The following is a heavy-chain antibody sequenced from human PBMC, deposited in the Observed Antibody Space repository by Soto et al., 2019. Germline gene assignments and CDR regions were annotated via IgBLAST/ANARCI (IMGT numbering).Heavy chain of an antibody. Sequence: EVQLLESGGGLVQPGGSLRLSCAASGFIFSSYAMSWVRQAPGKGLEWVSGISGSDSSTYYADSVKGRFTISRDNSKSTLYLQVNGLRAEDTAVYYCAKEWGPVLWAEDYWYYWGQGTLVTVSS. CDR1: GFIFSSYA. CDR2: ISGSDSST. J-gene: IGHJ4*02. D-gene: IGHD2-8*02. CDR3: AKEWGPVLWAEDYWYY. V-gene: IGHV3-23*01.